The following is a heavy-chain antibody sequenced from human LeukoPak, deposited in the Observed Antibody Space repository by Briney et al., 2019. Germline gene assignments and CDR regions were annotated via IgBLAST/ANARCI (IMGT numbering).Heavy chain of an antibody. CDR2: IIPIFGPT. D-gene: IGHD4-17*01. Sequence: SVKVSCKASGGTFNNYAISWVRQAPGQGLEWMGGIIPIFGPTNHAQKFQNRITITADESTRTAYMELSSLRSEDTAVYYCVRDRLDDYGDYVDVFDIWGQGKMVTVSS. V-gene: IGHV1-69*13. CDR3: VRDRLDDYGDYVDVFDI. J-gene: IGHJ3*02. CDR1: GGTFNNYA.